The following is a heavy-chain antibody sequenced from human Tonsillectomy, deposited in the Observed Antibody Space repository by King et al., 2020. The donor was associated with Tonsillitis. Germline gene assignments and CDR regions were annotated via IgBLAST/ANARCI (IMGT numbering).Heavy chain of an antibody. CDR1: GFTFSSYA. J-gene: IGHJ3*02. CDR3: AREGWDYYDSSGYPNAFDI. CDR2: ISYDGSNK. V-gene: IGHV3-30*04. Sequence: QLVQSRGGVVQPGRSLRLSCAASGFTFSSYAMHWVRQAPGKGLEWVAVISYDGSNKYYADSVKGRFTISRDNSKNTLYLQMNSLRTEDTAVYYCAREGWDYYDSSGYPNAFDIWGQGTMVTVSS. D-gene: IGHD3-22*01.